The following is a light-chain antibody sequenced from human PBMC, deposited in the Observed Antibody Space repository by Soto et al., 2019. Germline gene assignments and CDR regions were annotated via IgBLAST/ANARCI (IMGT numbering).Light chain of an antibody. V-gene: IGKV1-39*01. CDR2: DAS. CDR1: QRINLY. Sequence: DIQMTQSPSSLYASVGDRVTITCRASQRINLYLNWYQQKPGEAPKLLLHDASTLQTGVPSRFSGTGSGTDFTLTVSSLQPEDFATYYCQHSYQIPVTFGGGTKVEIK. CDR3: QHSYQIPVT. J-gene: IGKJ4*01.